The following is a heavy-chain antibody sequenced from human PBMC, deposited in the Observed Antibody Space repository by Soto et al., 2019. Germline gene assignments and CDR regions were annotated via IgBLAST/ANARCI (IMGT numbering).Heavy chain of an antibody. D-gene: IGHD4-17*01. CDR2: ISYDGSNK. CDR3: ASSDYGDYPDLTKSYYYYGMDV. Sequence: PVGSLRLSCAASGFTFSSYAMHWVRQAPGKGLEWVAVISYDGSNKYYADSVKGRFTISRDNSKNTLYLQMNSLRAEDTAVYYCASSDYGDYPDLTKSYYYYGMDVWGQGTTVTVSS. V-gene: IGHV3-30-3*01. J-gene: IGHJ6*02. CDR1: GFTFSSYA.